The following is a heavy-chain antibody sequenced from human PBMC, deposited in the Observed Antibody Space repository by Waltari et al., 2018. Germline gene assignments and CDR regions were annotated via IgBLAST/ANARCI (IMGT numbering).Heavy chain of an antibody. CDR3: ARGWVSLNSYYFDY. V-gene: IGHV3-21*01. D-gene: IGHD6-13*01. CDR2: ISSSSSYI. Sequence: EVQLVESGGGLVKPGGSLRLSCAASGFTFSSYSMNWVRQAPGKGLEWVSSISSSSSYIYYADSVKGRFTISRDNAKNSLYLQMNSLRAEDTAVYYCARGWVSLNSYYFDYWGQGTLVTVSS. J-gene: IGHJ4*02. CDR1: GFTFSSYS.